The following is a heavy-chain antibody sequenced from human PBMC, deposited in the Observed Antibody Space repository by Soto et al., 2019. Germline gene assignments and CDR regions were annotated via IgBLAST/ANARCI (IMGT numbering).Heavy chain of an antibody. CDR3: SKEGSLTADLDY. CDR2: IGGSGGMT. CDR1: GLTFNNYA. V-gene: IGHV3-23*01. J-gene: IGHJ4*02. D-gene: IGHD6-13*01. Sequence: PGGSLRLSCAASGLTFNNYAMSWVRQAPGKGLEWVSAIGGSGGMTYYSDSVRGRFTISRDNSKNMLYLQMNSLRAEDTAVYYCSKEGSLTADLDYWGQGTLVTVSS.